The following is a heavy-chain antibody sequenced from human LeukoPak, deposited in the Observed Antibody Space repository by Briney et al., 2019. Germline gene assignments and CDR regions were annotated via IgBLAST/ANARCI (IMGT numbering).Heavy chain of an antibody. Sequence: ASVKVSCKASGYTFTSYDINWVRQATGQGVEWMGWMNPNSGNTGYAQKFQGSVTMTRNTSISTAYMELSSLRSEDTAVYYCASGRGSGWYVTANWFDPWGQGTLVTVSS. D-gene: IGHD6-19*01. CDR2: MNPNSGNT. CDR1: GYTFTSYD. V-gene: IGHV1-8*01. CDR3: ASGRGSGWYVTANWFDP. J-gene: IGHJ5*02.